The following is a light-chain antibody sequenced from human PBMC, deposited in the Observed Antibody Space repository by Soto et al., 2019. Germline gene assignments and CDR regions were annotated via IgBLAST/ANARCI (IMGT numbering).Light chain of an antibody. Sequence: DIPLTQSPSFLSASVGDRVAISCRASQSVSGWLAWYQQKPGKVPKLLIYQASTLEDGVPSRFSGSGSGTEFTLTISSLQPDDSATYYCQHYNDYSYTFGPGTNLEIK. CDR2: QAS. J-gene: IGKJ2*01. CDR3: QHYNDYSYT. CDR1: QSVSGW. V-gene: IGKV1-5*03.